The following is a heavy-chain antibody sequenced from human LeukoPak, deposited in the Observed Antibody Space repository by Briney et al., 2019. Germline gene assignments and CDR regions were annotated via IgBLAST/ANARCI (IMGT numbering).Heavy chain of an antibody. CDR1: GGSFSGYD. Sequence: SETLSLTCAVYGGSFSGYDWSWIRQPPGKGLEWIGEINHSGSTNYNPSLKSRVTISIDTSKNQFSLKLNSVTAADTAVYYCARCTSTSCYNFDYWGQGTLVTVSS. CDR2: INHSGST. D-gene: IGHD2-2*02. CDR3: ARCTSTSCYNFDY. J-gene: IGHJ4*02. V-gene: IGHV4-34*01.